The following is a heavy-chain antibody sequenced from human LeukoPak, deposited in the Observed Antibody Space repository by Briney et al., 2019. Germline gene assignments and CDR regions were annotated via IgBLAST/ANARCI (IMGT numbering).Heavy chain of an antibody. CDR1: GFTLSSYA. J-gene: IGHJ4*02. CDR3: AREGIVGVITD. Sequence: GGSLRLSCAASGFTLSSYAISWVRQAPGKGLEWVSAITRSGGSTYFTDSMKGRFTISRDISKNTVYLQMSSLRAEDTAIYYCAREGIVGVITDWGQGTLVTVSS. CDR2: ITRSGGST. V-gene: IGHV3-23*01. D-gene: IGHD1-26*01.